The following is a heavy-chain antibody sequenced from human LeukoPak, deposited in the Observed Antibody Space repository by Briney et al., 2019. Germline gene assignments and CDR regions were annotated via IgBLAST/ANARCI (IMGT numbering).Heavy chain of an antibody. J-gene: IGHJ4*02. CDR3: ASGSYPFAY. Sequence: SETLSLTCAVYGGSFSGYYWSWIRQPPGKGLDWIGEINHSGSTNYNPSLKSRVTISVDTSKNQFSLKLSSVTAADTAVYYCASGSYPFAYWGQGTLVTVSS. CDR2: INHSGST. V-gene: IGHV4-34*01. CDR1: GGSFSGYY.